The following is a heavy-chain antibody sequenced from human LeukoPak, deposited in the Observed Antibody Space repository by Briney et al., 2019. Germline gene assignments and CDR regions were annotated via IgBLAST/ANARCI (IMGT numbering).Heavy chain of an antibody. J-gene: IGHJ4*02. CDR1: GGSISSGDDY. D-gene: IGHD6-13*01. Sequence: SQTLSLTCTVSGGSISSGDDYWSWIRQPPGTGLEWIGYIYYSGSTRYNPSLKSRVTMSVDTSKNQFSLRLTSVTGADTAVCYCARDPIAAAEPIDYWGQGTLVTVSS. CDR2: IYYSGST. V-gene: IGHV4-30-4*01. CDR3: ARDPIAAAEPIDY.